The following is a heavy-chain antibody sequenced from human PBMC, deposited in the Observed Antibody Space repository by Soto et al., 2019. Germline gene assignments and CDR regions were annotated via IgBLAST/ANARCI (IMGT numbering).Heavy chain of an antibody. CDR3: ARGTYISAGETDD. D-gene: IGHD6-19*01. J-gene: IGHJ4*02. Sequence: QVQLQESGPGLVTPSETLSLTCTVSGGSINSYYWNWIRQPPGKGLEWIGYISYSGNTNYNPSLKIRVTMSVDTSKNLFSLKLTSVTAADPAVYYCARGTYISAGETDDWGQGTLVT. V-gene: IGHV4-59*08. CDR1: GGSINSYY. CDR2: ISYSGNT.